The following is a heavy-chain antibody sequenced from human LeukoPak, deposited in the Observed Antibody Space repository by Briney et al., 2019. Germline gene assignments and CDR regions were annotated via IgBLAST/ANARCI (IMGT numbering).Heavy chain of an antibody. Sequence: GESLKISCKGSGYSFTSYWIGWVRQIPGKGLEWMGIIYPGDSDTRYSPSFQDQVTISADKSINTAYLHWRSLKASDTAMYYCARLSMIDTFDIWGLGTVVTVSS. D-gene: IGHD3-22*01. CDR3: ARLSMIDTFDI. CDR1: GYSFTSYW. V-gene: IGHV5-51*01. J-gene: IGHJ3*02. CDR2: IYPGDSDT.